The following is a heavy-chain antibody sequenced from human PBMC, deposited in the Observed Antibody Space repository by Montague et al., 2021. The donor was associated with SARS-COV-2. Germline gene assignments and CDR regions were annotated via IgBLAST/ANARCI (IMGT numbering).Heavy chain of an antibody. Sequence: SETLSLTCTVSGGSISGYYWSWFRQSAGKGLEWIGRIYNSGSTSYNPSLKGRVTMSVDTSKNQFSLKLSSATAADTAVYYCVRDQGRSNWNYPDYWGQGTLVTVSS. CDR2: IYNSGST. J-gene: IGHJ4*02. D-gene: IGHD1-20*01. CDR3: VRDQGRSNWNYPDY. V-gene: IGHV4-4*07. CDR1: GGSISGYY.